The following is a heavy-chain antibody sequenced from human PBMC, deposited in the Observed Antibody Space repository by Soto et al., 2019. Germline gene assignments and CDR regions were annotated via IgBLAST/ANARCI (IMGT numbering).Heavy chain of an antibody. J-gene: IGHJ6*03. CDR1: GGSISSYY. V-gene: IGHV4-59*08. CDR2: IYYSGST. Sequence: PSETLSLTCTVSGGSISSYYWSWIRQPPGKGLEWIGYIYYSGSTNYNPSLKSRVTISVDTSENQFSLKLSSVTAADTAVYYCARQTLIAAARLTGYYYYMDVWGKGTTVTVSS. CDR3: ARQTLIAAARLTGYYYYMDV. D-gene: IGHD6-13*01.